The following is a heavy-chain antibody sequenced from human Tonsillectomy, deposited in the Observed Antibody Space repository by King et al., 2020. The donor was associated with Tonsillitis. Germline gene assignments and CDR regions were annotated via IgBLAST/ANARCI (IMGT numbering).Heavy chain of an antibody. CDR3: AKDLDIVLMVYAGDY. CDR2: ISGSGGST. D-gene: IGHD2-8*01. Sequence: VQLVESGGGLVQPGGSLRLSCAASGFTFSSYAMSWVRQAPGKGLEWGSAISGSGGSTYYADSVKVRFTISRDNSKNTLYLQMNSLRAEDTAVYYCAKDLDIVLMVYAGDYWGQGTLVTVSS. V-gene: IGHV3-23*04. CDR1: GFTFSSYA. J-gene: IGHJ4*02.